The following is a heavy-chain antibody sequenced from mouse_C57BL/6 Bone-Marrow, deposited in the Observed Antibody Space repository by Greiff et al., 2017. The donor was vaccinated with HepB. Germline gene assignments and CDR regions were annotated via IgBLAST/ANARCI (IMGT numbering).Heavy chain of an antibody. D-gene: IGHD2-2*01. J-gene: IGHJ3*01. V-gene: IGHV1-5*01. CDR1: GYTFTSYW. CDR3: TRESLYGYDGFAY. CDR2: IYPGNSDT. Sequence: VQLQQPGAELVRPGSSVKLSCKASGYTFTSYWMDWVKQRPGQGLEWIGAIYPGNSDTSYNQKFKGKAKLTAVTSASTAYMELSSLTNEDSAVYYCTRESLYGYDGFAYWGQGTLVTVSA.